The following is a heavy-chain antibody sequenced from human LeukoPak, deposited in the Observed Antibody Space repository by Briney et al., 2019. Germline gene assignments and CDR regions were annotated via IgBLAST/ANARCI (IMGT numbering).Heavy chain of an antibody. Sequence: GESLKISCKGSGYIFTTYWIGWVRQMPGKGLEWMGIIYPGDSDTRYSPSFQGHVTISADSSSSTAYLQWSSLKTSDTAIYYCASRNKGMATAGFDYWGQGTLVTVSS. CDR2: IYPGDSDT. CDR1: GYIFTTYW. D-gene: IGHD5-24*01. V-gene: IGHV5-51*01. J-gene: IGHJ4*02. CDR3: ASRNKGMATAGFDY.